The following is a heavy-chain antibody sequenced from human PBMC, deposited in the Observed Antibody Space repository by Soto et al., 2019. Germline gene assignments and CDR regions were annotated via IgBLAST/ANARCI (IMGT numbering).Heavy chain of an antibody. CDR2: ISGSGGST. Sequence: EVQLLESGGGLVQPGGSLRLSCAASGFTFSSYAMSWVRQAPGKGLEWVSAISGSGGSTYYADSVKGRFTISRDNSKNTLYLQMNSLRAGDTAVYYCAKGGYCSSTSCYWPLSYYYYGMDVWGQGTTVTVSS. CDR3: AKGGYCSSTSCYWPLSYYYYGMDV. V-gene: IGHV3-23*01. CDR1: GFTFSSYA. J-gene: IGHJ6*02. D-gene: IGHD2-2*01.